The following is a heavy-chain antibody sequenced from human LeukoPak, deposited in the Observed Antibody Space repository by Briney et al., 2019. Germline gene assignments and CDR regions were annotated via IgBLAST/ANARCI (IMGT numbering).Heavy chain of an antibody. V-gene: IGHV4-59*08. J-gene: IGHJ1*01. Sequence: SETLSLTCTVSGGSISSYYWSWIRQPPGKGLEWIGYIYYSGSTNYNPSLKSRVTISVDTSKNQFSLKLSSVTAADTAVYYCARHSTDQYSGSYYELQHWGQGTLVTVSS. CDR3: ARHSTDQYSGSYYELQH. D-gene: IGHD1-26*01. CDR2: IYYSGST. CDR1: GGSISSYY.